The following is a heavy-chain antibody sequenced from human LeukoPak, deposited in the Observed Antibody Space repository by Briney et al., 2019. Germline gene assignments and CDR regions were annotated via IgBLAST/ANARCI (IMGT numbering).Heavy chain of an antibody. CDR1: GGSFSGYY. V-gene: IGHV4-34*01. CDR3: ARLLSGYSDY. CDR2: INHSGST. Sequence: PSETLSLTCAVYGGSFSGYYWSWIRQPPGKGLEWIGEINHSGSTNYNPSLKSRVTISVDTSKNQFSLKLSSVTAADTTVYYCARLLSGYSDYWGQGTLVTVSS. D-gene: IGHD2-15*01. J-gene: IGHJ4*02.